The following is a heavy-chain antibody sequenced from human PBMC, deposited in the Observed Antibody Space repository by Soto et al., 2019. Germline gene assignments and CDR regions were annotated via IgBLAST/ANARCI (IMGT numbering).Heavy chain of an antibody. V-gene: IGHV3-23*01. CDR1: GFTFSSYA. CDR2: ISGSGGST. D-gene: IGHD1-26*01. Sequence: EVQLLESGGGLVQPGGSLRLSCAASGFTFSSYAMRWVRQAPVKGLEWVAAISGSGGSTYYADSVKGRFTISRDNSKNTLVLQMNSLRAEDTAVYYCARRGSGSDYDDWGQGTMVTVSS. J-gene: IGHJ4*02. CDR3: ARRGSGSDYDD.